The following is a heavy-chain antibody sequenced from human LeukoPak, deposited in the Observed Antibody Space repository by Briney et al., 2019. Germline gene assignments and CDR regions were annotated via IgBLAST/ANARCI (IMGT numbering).Heavy chain of an antibody. CDR3: ARGRRGPDY. CDR1: GGSFSGYH. J-gene: IGHJ4*02. D-gene: IGHD3-10*01. CDR2: INHSGST. V-gene: IGHV4-34*01. Sequence: SETLSLTCAVYGGSFSGYHWSWIRQPPGKGLEWIGEINHSGSTNYNPSLKSRVTISVDTSKNQFSLKLSSVTAADTAVYYCARGRRGPDYWGQGTLVTVSS.